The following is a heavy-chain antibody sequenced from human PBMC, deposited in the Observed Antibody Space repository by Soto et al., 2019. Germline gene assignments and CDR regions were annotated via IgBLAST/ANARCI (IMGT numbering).Heavy chain of an antibody. Sequence: GGSLRLSCAASGFTFSSYAMSWVRQAPGKGLEWVSAISGSGGSTYYADSVKGRFTISRDNSKNTLYLQMNSLRAEDTAVYYCARDYSMQWGYYDHGMDVWGQGTTVTVSS. D-gene: IGHD2-15*01. CDR3: ARDYSMQWGYYDHGMDV. CDR1: GFTFSSYA. J-gene: IGHJ6*02. V-gene: IGHV3-23*01. CDR2: ISGSGGST.